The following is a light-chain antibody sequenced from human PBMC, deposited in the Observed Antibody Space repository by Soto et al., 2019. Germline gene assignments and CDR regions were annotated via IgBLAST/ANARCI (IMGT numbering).Light chain of an antibody. CDR1: HSNLGTNT. CDR2: NNN. J-gene: IGLJ1*01. CDR3: GAWDDRLNGNV. V-gene: IGLV1-44*01. Sequence: QSVLTQPPSASGTPGQRVTISCSGSHSNLGTNTVNWYQQLPGTAPKVLLFNNNQRPSGVPGRFSGSKSGTSASLAITGLQSEDEADYYCGAWDDRLNGNVFGTGTKLTVL.